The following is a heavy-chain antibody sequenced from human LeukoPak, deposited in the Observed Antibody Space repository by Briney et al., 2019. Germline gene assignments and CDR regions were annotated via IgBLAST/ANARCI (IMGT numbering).Heavy chain of an antibody. CDR2: ICNDGSTK. D-gene: IGHD3-10*01. J-gene: IGHJ6*03. CDR3: ASQRGGFGGNYYYYMDV. Sequence: GGALRLSCAASGFTFSSSVMRWVRQAPGQGLEGVGLICNDGSTKHYADSVKGRFTSSRDNSNNTLFLQMSSLRAEDTAVYYCASQRGGFGGNYYYYMDVWRKGTPVIVSS. CDR1: GFTFSSSV. V-gene: IGHV3-33*01.